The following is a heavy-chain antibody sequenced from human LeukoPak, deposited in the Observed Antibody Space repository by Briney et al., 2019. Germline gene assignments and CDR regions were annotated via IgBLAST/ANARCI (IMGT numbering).Heavy chain of an antibody. CDR2: IWYGGSNK. CDR1: GFTFSSYG. D-gene: IGHD2-15*01. V-gene: IGHV3-33*01. J-gene: IGHJ4*02. CDR3: ARGYCSGGSCSSGSDY. Sequence: GGSLRLSCAASGFTFSSYGMHWVRQAPGKGLEWVAVIWYGGSNKYYADSVKGRLTISRDNSKDTLYLQMNSLRAEDTAVYYCARGYCSGGSCSSGSDYWGQGTLVTVSS.